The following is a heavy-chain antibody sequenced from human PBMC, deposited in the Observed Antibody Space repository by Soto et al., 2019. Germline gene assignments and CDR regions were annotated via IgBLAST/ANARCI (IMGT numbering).Heavy chain of an antibody. CDR1: GFTFSSYG. J-gene: IGHJ4*02. Sequence: GESLKISCAASGFTFSSYGMHWVRQAPGKGLEWVAVIWYDGSNKYYADSVKGRFTISRDNSKNTLYLQMNSLRAEDTAVYYCARGGGGRWFGELLLLDYWGQGTLVTVSS. V-gene: IGHV3-33*01. CDR2: IWYDGSNK. D-gene: IGHD3-10*01. CDR3: ARGGGGRWFGELLLLDY.